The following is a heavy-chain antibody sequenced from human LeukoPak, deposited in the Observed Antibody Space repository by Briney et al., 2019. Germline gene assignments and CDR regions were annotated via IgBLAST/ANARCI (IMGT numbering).Heavy chain of an antibody. CDR2: INDGGGT. CDR1: TGSFSGYY. J-gene: IGHJ4*02. V-gene: IGHV4-34*01. D-gene: IGHD1-1*01. CDR3: ARDQGYTYWQTQYFDY. Sequence: SETLSLTCAVYTGSFSGYYWTWIRQSPGKGLEWLGEINDGGGTNYNPSLNSRVTISVDTSKNQFSLNLNSVTASDTAVYYCARDQGYTYWQTQYFDYWGQGMLVTVSS.